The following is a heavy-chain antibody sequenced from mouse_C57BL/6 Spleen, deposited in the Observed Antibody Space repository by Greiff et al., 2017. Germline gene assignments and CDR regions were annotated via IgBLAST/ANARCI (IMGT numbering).Heavy chain of an antibody. Sequence: VQLQQPGAELVKPGALVKLSCKASGYTFTSYWMHWVKQRPGQGLEWIGMIHPNSGSTNYNEKFKSKATLTVDKSSSTAYMQLSSLTSEDSAVYYCALITTVVATGEYYFDYWGQGTTLTVSS. CDR3: ALITTVVATGEYYFDY. J-gene: IGHJ2*01. CDR1: GYTFTSYW. CDR2: IHPNSGST. D-gene: IGHD1-1*01. V-gene: IGHV1-64*01.